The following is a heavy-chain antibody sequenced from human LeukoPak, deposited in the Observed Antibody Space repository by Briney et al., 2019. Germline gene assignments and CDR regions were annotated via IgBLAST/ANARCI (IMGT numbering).Heavy chain of an antibody. Sequence: GGSLRLSCAASXFTFXSXXXXXVXQAPGXXLXWVSRINSDGSTTTYADSVKGRFTISRDNAKNTLYLQMNSLRAEDTAVYYCARGKNSRNDYWGQGTLVTVSS. V-gene: IGHV3-74*01. CDR1: XFTFXSXX. CDR3: ARGKNSRNDY. CDR2: INSDGSTT. J-gene: IGHJ4*02. D-gene: IGHD1-1*01.